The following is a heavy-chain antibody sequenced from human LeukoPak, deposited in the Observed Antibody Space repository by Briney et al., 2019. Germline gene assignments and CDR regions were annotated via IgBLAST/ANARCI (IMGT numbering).Heavy chain of an antibody. CDR3: ARESTYGMDV. CDR2: ISYDGSNK. Sequence: GGSLRLSCAASGFTFSSYAMHWVRQAPGKGLEWVAVISYDGSNKYYADSVKGRFTISRDNSKNTLYLQMNSLRAEDTAVYYCARESTYGMDVWGQGTTVTVSS. V-gene: IGHV3-30-3*01. CDR1: GFTFSSYA. J-gene: IGHJ6*02.